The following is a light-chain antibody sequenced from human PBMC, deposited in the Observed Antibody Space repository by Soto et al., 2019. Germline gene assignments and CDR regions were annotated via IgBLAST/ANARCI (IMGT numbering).Light chain of an antibody. J-gene: IGLJ1*01. CDR1: SSDVGGYNY. CDR2: EVS. CDR3: SSYAGSTPYV. V-gene: IGLV2-8*01. Sequence: QSALTQPPSASGSPGQSVTISCTGTSSDVGGYNYVSWYQQHPGKAPKLMIYEVSKRPSGVPDRFSGSKPGNTASLTVSGLQAEDEADYYCSSYAGSTPYVFGTGTKVTVL.